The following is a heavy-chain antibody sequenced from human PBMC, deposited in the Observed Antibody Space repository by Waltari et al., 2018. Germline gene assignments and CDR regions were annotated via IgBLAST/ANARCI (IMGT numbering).Heavy chain of an antibody. CDR3: ARDPSRGFSYGPSAGHRFFDL. Sequence: QVQLQESGPGLVKPSQTLSLVCSVSSDSITNTDYYWSWIRQTPGKGLEWIGYMYYTGSAYFNPSLKNRVVMSIDRSENQFSLKLTSVTAADTAVYYCARDPSRGFSYGPSAGHRFFDLWGRGTLVTVSS. D-gene: IGHD3-10*01. V-gene: IGHV4-30-4*01. CDR1: SDSITNTDYY. CDR2: MYYTGSA. J-gene: IGHJ2*01.